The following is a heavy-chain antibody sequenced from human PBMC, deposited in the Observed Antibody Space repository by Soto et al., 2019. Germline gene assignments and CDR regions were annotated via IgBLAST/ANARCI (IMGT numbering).Heavy chain of an antibody. V-gene: IGHV3-23*01. Sequence: PVGSLRLSCAASGSSINSYAMTWVRQAPGKGLEWVSLISASGTATYYADSVKGRFTMSRDNSKNMVYLQMNSLRAEDTAVYFCAKDLRLELRGGDYWGQGTLVTVSS. CDR3: AKDLRLELRGGDY. CDR1: GSSINSYA. CDR2: ISASGTAT. D-gene: IGHD1-7*01. J-gene: IGHJ4*02.